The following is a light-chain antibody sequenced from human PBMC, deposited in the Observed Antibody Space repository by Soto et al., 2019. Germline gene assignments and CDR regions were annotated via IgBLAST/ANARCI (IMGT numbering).Light chain of an antibody. CDR2: GAS. Sequence: DIVLTQSPGTLSLSPGQRATLSCRASQSVSSNYLAWYQQKRGQAPRLLIYGASSRATGIPDRFSGSGSRTDFTLTIRRMETEDFAVYYCHQYSSSTWTFGQGTKVDIK. V-gene: IGKV3-20*01. CDR1: QSVSSNY. CDR3: HQYSSSTWT. J-gene: IGKJ1*01.